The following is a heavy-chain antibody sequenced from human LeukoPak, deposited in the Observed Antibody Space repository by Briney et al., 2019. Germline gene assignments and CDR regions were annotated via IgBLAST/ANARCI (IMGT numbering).Heavy chain of an antibody. CDR1: GFTFSRHG. CDR2: IWYDGSNK. D-gene: IGHD1-26*01. CDR3: ATDRNSGKYYDY. V-gene: IGHV3-33*08. Sequence: EPGRSLRLSCAPSGFTFSRHGMHWVRQAPGKGLEWVAVIWYDGSNKYYADSVKGRFTISRDNSKDTLYLQMNSLRAEDTAVYYCATDRNSGKYYDYWGQGTLVTVSS. J-gene: IGHJ4*02.